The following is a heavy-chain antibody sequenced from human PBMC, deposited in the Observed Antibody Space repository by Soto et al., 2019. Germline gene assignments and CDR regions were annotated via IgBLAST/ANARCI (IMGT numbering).Heavy chain of an antibody. J-gene: IGHJ6*02. Sequence: PSETLSLTCTVSGGSISSGGYYWSWIRQHPGKGLEWIGYIYYSGSTYYNPSLKSRVTISVDTSKNQFSLKLSSVTAADTAVYYCARVRVTVGGFGVVIISSGMDVWGQGTTVTVSS. CDR3: ARVRVTVGGFGVVIISSGMDV. V-gene: IGHV4-31*03. CDR2: IYYSGST. CDR1: GGSISSGGYY. D-gene: IGHD3-3*01.